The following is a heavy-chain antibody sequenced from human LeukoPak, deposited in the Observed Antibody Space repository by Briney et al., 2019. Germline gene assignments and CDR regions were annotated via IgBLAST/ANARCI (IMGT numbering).Heavy chain of an antibody. CDR1: GYTFTSYY. Sequence: GASVKVSRKASGYTFTSYYMHWVRQAPGQGLEWMGIINPSGGSTSYAQKFQGRVTMTRDTSTSTVYMELSSLRSEDTAVYYCARDGVAAASDYWGQGTLVTVSS. J-gene: IGHJ4*02. CDR2: INPSGGST. D-gene: IGHD6-13*01. CDR3: ARDGVAAASDY. V-gene: IGHV1-46*01.